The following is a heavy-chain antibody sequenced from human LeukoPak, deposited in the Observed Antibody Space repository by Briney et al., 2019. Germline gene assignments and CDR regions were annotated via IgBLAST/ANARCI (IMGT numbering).Heavy chain of an antibody. Sequence: SETLSLTCAVYGGSFSGYYWSWIRQPPGKGLEWIGEINHSGSTNYNPSLKSRVTISVDTSKNQFSLKLSSVTAADTAVYYCARQAVLRYFDWFHAFDIWGQGTMVTVSS. V-gene: IGHV4-34*01. CDR1: GGSFSGYY. CDR3: ARQAVLRYFDWFHAFDI. D-gene: IGHD3-9*01. CDR2: INHSGST. J-gene: IGHJ3*02.